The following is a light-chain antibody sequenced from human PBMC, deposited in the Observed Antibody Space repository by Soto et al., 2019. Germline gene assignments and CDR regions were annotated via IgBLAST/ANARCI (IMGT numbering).Light chain of an antibody. CDR1: SSNIGSYS. J-gene: IGLJ1*01. CDR2: TNN. V-gene: IGLV1-44*01. CDR3: GTWDASLNGYV. Sequence: QSVLTQPPSVSGTPAQRVTISCSGSSSNIGSYSVNWYQQLPGTAPRLLIYTNNQRPSGVPDRFSGSKSGTSASLAISGLQSEDEADYYCGTWDASLNGYVFGTGTKVTVL.